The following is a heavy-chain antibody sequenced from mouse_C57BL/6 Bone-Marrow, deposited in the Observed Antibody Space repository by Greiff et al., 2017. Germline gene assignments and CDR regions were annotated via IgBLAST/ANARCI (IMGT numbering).Heavy chain of an antibody. CDR3: ARLRTSYYFDY. D-gene: IGHD2-12*01. V-gene: IGHV5-6*01. Sequence: EVKLMESGGDLVKPGGSLKLSCAASGFTFSSYGMSWVRQTPEKRLEWVATISSGGSYTYYPDSVKGRFTISRDNAKNTLYLQMRSLKSEDTAMYYCARLRTSYYFDYWGQGTTLTVSS. J-gene: IGHJ2*01. CDR2: ISSGGSYT. CDR1: GFTFSSYG.